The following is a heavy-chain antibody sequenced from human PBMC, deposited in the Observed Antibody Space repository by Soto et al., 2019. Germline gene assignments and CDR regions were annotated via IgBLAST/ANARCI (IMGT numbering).Heavy chain of an antibody. Sequence: ASVKVSCKASGYTFTSYGISGVRQGPGQGLEWMGWISAYNGNTNYAQELQGTVTITTDTSTSTAYMELRSLRADDTAVYYCATAMARSCPRRKISSIRDYWG. CDR3: ATAMARSCPRRKISSIRDY. V-gene: IGHV1-18*04. D-gene: IGHD3-3*02. CDR1: GYTFTSYG. CDR2: ISAYNGNT. J-gene: IGHJ4*01.